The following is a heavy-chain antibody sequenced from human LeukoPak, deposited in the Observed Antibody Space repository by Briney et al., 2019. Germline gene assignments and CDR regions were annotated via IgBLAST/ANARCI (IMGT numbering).Heavy chain of an antibody. V-gene: IGHV3-7*01. D-gene: IGHD1-26*01. J-gene: IGHJ4*02. CDR1: GFTFNSYW. Sequence: QAGGSLRLSCAASGFTFNSYWMTWVRQAPGKGLEWVANIKQDETEKYYVDSVKGRFTISRDNAKKSLYLQMHSLRVEDTAVYYCASLGLPYSGNFYWGQGTLVTVSS. CDR3: ASLGLPYSGNFY. CDR2: IKQDETEK.